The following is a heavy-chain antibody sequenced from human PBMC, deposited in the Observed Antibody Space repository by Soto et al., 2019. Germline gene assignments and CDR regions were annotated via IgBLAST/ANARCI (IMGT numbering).Heavy chain of an antibody. V-gene: IGHV1-69*01. CDR2: IFPRLGTT. Sequence: QVQLVQSGAELKTPGSSVSVSCQASGGAFNNYPISWVRQAPGQGLEWMGGIFPRLGTTTYAREVQGRVSMTAVESTTTVSMTLTSMRSEDTAIYYCAIDACCCGGDCYSLVYWGQGTLVTVSS. CDR1: GGAFNNYP. D-gene: IGHD2-21*02. CDR3: AIDACCCGGDCYSLVY. J-gene: IGHJ4*02.